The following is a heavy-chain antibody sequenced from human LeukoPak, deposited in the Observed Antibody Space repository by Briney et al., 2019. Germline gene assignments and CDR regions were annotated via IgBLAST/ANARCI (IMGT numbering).Heavy chain of an antibody. CDR3: ARDQNFYDKTGEGYFQH. D-gene: IGHD3-22*01. J-gene: IGHJ1*01. CDR1: GSNFNSYW. CDR2: IRRDGSEE. V-gene: IGHV3-7*01. Sequence: GGSLRLSCGVSGSNFNSYWMSWVRQAPGKGLELVAKIRRDGSEEYYVGSVKGRFTISRDNAKNSLYLQMNRLRAEDTAVYFCARDQNFYDKTGEGYFQHWGQGTLVTVSS.